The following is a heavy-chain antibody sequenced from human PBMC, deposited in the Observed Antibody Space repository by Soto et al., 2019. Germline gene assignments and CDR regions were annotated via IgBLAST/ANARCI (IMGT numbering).Heavy chain of an antibody. D-gene: IGHD1-26*01. Sequence: QVQLVQSGAEVKKPGSSVKVSCKASGGTFSSYSINWVRQAPGQGLEWMGEIIPILGTANYAQKFQGRVTITADESTSTAYMELSSLRPEDTSVYYWVRDGGRHAGGNDYWGPRTLVTASS. CDR3: VRDGGRHAGGNDY. J-gene: IGHJ4*02. CDR1: GGTFSSYS. CDR2: IIPILGTA. V-gene: IGHV1-69*01.